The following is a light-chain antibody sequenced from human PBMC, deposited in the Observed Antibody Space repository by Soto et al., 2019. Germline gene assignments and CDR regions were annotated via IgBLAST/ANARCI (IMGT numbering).Light chain of an antibody. J-gene: IGKJ2*01. CDR3: QQTYNTPYT. V-gene: IGKV1-39*01. CDR2: TSG. Sequence: IHMTQSPSSLSASVGDRVTITCRASQRITTYLNWYQQKPGEAPKLLISTSGTLQRGVPSRFIGSGSGPDFTLTITGLQRADFATYFCQQTYNTPYTFGQGTKLEIK. CDR1: QRITTY.